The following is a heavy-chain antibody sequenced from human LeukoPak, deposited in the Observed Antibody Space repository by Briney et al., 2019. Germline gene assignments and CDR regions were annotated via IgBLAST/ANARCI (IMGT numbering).Heavy chain of an antibody. J-gene: IGHJ4*02. V-gene: IGHV4-4*07. D-gene: IGHD3-10*01. CDR3: ARDLGDTMDY. Sequence: SETLSLTCTVSGGSISSYYWSWIRQPAGKGLEWIGRIYNSGNTNYNPSLRSRLTMSVDTSKNQFSLKLSSVTAADTAVYYCARDLGDTMDYWGQGTLVTVSS. CDR1: GGSISSYY. CDR2: IYNSGNT.